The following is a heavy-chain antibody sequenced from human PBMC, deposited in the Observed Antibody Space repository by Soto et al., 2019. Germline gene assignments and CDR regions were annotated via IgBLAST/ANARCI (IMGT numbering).Heavy chain of an antibody. V-gene: IGHV3-30-3*01. J-gene: IGHJ5*02. CDR2: ISYDGSNK. Sequence: QVQLVESGGGVVQPGRSLRLSCAASGFTFSSYAIHWVRQAPGKGLEWVAVISYDGSNKYYADSVKGRFTISRDNPKNTLYLQMSSLRAEDTAVYYCASPGGDYFLNWFDPWGQGTLVTVSS. CDR3: ASPGGDYFLNWFDP. CDR1: GFTFSSYA. D-gene: IGHD2-21*02.